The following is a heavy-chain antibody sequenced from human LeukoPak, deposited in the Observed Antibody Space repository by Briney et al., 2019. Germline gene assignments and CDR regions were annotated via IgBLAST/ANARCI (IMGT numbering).Heavy chain of an antibody. CDR2: INHSGST. J-gene: IGHJ4*02. Sequence: TSETLSLTCAVYGGSLSGYYWSWLRQPPGKGLEWIGEINHSGSTNYNPSLKSRVTISVDTSKNQFSLKLSSVTAADTAVYYCARASCIAPSCFDYWGQGTLVTVSS. D-gene: IGHD6-13*01. CDR1: GGSLSGYY. CDR3: ARASCIAPSCFDY. V-gene: IGHV4-34*01.